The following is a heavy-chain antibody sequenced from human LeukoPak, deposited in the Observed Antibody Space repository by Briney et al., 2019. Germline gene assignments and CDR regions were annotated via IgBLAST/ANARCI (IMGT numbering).Heavy chain of an antibody. Sequence: SETLSLTCTVSGGSISTYYWSWVRQSPGKGLEWIGHIYYSGSTYYNPSLKSRVTISVDTSKNQLSLKLSSVTAADTAVYFCARSGGLWLLTYYFDYWGQGTLVTVSS. CDR2: IYYSGST. D-gene: IGHD3-22*01. J-gene: IGHJ4*02. CDR1: GGSISTYY. V-gene: IGHV4-59*12. CDR3: ARSGGLWLLTYYFDY.